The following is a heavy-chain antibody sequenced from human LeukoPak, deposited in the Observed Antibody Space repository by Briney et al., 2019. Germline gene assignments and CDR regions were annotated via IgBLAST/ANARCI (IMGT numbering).Heavy chain of an antibody. CDR1: GGSISSYY. V-gene: IGHV4-59*01. Sequence: PSETLSLTCTVSGGSISSYYWSWIRQPPGKGLEWIGYIYYSGSTSYNPSLKSRVAISVDTSKNRFSLKLSSVTAADTAVYYCARGVNWFDPWGQGTLVTVSS. J-gene: IGHJ5*02. CDR2: IYYSGST. CDR3: ARGVNWFDP.